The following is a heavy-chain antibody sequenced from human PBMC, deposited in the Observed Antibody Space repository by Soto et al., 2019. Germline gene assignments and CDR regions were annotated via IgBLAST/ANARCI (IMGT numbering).Heavy chain of an antibody. D-gene: IGHD3-3*01. CDR3: ARHARHLEWLQPFDY. CDR2: IIPMFGTP. V-gene: IGHV1-69*01. CDR1: GGTVSNYP. Sequence: QVQLVQSGAEVKEPESSVKVSCTASGGTVSNYPISWVRQAPVQGLEWRGGIIPMFGTPKYALKFQGRVTITADESTSTAYMELSSLRYDDTAVYYCARHARHLEWLQPFDYWGQGALVTVSS. J-gene: IGHJ4*02.